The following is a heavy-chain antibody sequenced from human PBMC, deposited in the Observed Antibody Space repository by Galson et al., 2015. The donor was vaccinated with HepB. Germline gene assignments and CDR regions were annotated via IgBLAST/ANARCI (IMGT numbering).Heavy chain of an antibody. CDR1: GYSFTSYW. J-gene: IGHJ6*02. CDR3: ARVAYYYDSSGYYASYYYGMDV. CDR2: IYPGDSDT. D-gene: IGHD3-22*01. Sequence: QSGAEVKKPGESLKISCKGSGYSFTSYWIGWVRQMPGKGLEWMGIIYPGDSDTRYSPSFQGHVTISADKSISTAYLQWNSLKASDTAMYYCARVAYYYDSSGYYASYYYGMDVWGQGTTVTVSS. V-gene: IGHV5-51*01.